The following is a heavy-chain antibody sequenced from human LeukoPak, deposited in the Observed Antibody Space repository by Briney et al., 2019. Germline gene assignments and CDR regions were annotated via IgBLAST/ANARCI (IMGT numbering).Heavy chain of an antibody. V-gene: IGHV1-69*06. J-gene: IGHJ4*02. CDR2: IITIFGTA. CDR1: GGTFSSYA. CDR3: ARSSPHYSGYAH. Sequence: SVKVSCKASGGTFSSYAISWVRQAPGQGLEWMGGIITIFGTANYAQKFQGRVTITADKSTSTAYMELSSLRSEDTAVYYCARSSPHYSGYAHWGQGTLVTVSS. D-gene: IGHD5-12*01.